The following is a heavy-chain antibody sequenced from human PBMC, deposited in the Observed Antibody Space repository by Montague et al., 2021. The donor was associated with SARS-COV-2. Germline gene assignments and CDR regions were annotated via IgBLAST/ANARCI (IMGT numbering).Heavy chain of an antibody. CDR3: ARAEYCSGGSCGYYYYGMDV. V-gene: IGHV1-8*01. CDR1: GYTFTNYD. CDR2: MNPNNDNR. J-gene: IGHJ6*02. Sequence: SVKVSCKASGYTFTNYDINWVRQAPGQGLEWMGWMNPNNDNRGYTQKFEGRVTMTRNTSISTAYMELSSLRSEDTAVYYRARAEYCSGGSCGYYYYGMDVWGQGTSVTVSS. D-gene: IGHD2-15*01.